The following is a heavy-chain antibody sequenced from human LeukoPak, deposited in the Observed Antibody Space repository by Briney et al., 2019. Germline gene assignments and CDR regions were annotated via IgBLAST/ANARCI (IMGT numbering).Heavy chain of an antibody. CDR3: AGDGSGTYYHDY. V-gene: IGHV4-39*01. Sequence: SETLSLTCTVSGGSISSSSYYWGWIRQPPGKGLEWINSIYYSGSTYYNPSLKSRVTISVDTSKNQFSLKLSSVTAADTAVYYCAGDGSGTYYHDYWGQGTLVTVSS. CDR1: GGSISSSSYY. CDR2: IYYSGST. J-gene: IGHJ4*02. D-gene: IGHD3-10*01.